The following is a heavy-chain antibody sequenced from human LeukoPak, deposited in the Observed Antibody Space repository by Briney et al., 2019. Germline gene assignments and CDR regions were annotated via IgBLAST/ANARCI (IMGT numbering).Heavy chain of an antibody. CDR1: GFTFSSYS. Sequence: GGSLRLSCAASGFTFSSYSMNWVRQAPGKGLEWVSSISSSSSYIYYADSVKGRFTISRDNAKNSLYLQMNSLRAEDTAVYYCARVESSGWGGDYWGQGTLVTVSS. D-gene: IGHD6-19*01. CDR3: ARVESSGWGGDY. J-gene: IGHJ4*02. CDR2: ISSSSSYI. V-gene: IGHV3-21*01.